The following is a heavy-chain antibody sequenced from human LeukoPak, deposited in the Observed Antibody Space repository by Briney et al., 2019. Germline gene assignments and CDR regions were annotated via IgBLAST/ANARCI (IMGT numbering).Heavy chain of an antibody. J-gene: IGHJ4*02. V-gene: IGHV4-39*01. CDR1: GGSVTTGYYY. CDR3: ARFYYGSGSYVSNFDY. D-gene: IGHD3-10*01. Sequence: SETLSLTCTVSGGSVTTGYYYWGWIRQPPGKALEWIGSFYYSGSTYYNPSLQSRVTISVDTSKTPFSLRLNSVTAADTAVYYCARFYYGSGSYVSNFDYWGQGTLVTVSS. CDR2: FYYSGST.